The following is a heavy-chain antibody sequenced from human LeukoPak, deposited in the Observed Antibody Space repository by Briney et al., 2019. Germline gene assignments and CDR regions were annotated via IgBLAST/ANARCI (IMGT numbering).Heavy chain of an antibody. D-gene: IGHD2-2*01. CDR3: ARNLAIVVVPAAISDYYYYYYMDV. J-gene: IGHJ6*03. CDR1: GGTFSSYA. Sequence: SVKVSCKASGGTFSSYAISWVRQAPGQGLEWMGGIIPIFGTANYARKFQGRVTITADESTSTAYMELSSLRSEDTAVYYCARNLAIVVVPAAISDYYYYYYMDVWGKGTTVTVSS. CDR2: IIPIFGTA. V-gene: IGHV1-69*13.